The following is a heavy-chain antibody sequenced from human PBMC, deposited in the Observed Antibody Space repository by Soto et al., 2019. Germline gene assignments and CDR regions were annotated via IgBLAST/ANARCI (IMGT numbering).Heavy chain of an antibody. Sequence: QVQLQESGPGLVKPSETLSLSCSVSGGSISGHYWSWVRQTPGKGLEWIGYMYYSGSTNYNPSLKSRVPSLVETSKNPFSLRLTSVTAADTAVYYCARGPYYDLIWNYYYMDVWGKGTTVTVSS. D-gene: IGHD3-16*01. CDR1: GGSISGHY. CDR2: MYYSGST. V-gene: IGHV4-59*08. CDR3: ARGPYYDLIWNYYYMDV. J-gene: IGHJ6*03.